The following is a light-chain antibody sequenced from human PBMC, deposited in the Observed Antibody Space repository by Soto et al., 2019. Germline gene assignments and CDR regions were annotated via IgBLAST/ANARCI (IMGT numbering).Light chain of an antibody. CDR2: LNSDGSH. CDR3: QTWGTGIWV. Sequence: QPVLTQSPSASASLGASFKLTCTRSRGHSSYAIAWHQQQPEKGPRYLMKLNSDGSHSKGDGIPDRFSGSSSGAERYLTISSLQSEDEADYYCQTWGTGIWVFGGGTKLTVL. V-gene: IGLV4-69*01. CDR1: RGHSSYA. J-gene: IGLJ3*02.